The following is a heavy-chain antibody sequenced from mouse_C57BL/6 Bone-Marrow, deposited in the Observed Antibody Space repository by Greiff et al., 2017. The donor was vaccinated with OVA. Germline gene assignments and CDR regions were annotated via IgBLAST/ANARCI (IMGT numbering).Heavy chain of an antibody. J-gene: IGHJ2*01. CDR3: VTILRPYFDD. D-gene: IGHD1-1*01. CDR1: GYTFTSYW. CDR2: LHPNRGST. Sequence: QVQLQQPGAELVKPGASVKLSCKASGYTFTSYWMHWVKQRPGQGLEWIGMLHPNRGSTNYNEKFKSKATLTVDKSSSTAYMQLSSLTSEDSAVYYCVTILRPYFDDWGQGTTLTGSS. V-gene: IGHV1-64*01.